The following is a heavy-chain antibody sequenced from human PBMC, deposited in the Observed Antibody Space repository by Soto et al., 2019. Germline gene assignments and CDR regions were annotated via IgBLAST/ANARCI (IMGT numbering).Heavy chain of an antibody. Sequence: QVQLVESGGGVVQPGRSLRLSCAASGFTFSSYGMHWVRQAPGKGLEWVAVISYDGSNKYYADSVKGRFTISRDNSKNTLYLQMNSLRAEDTAVYYCAKVGRSYTQYGDPYYFDYWGQGTLVTVSS. CDR3: AKVGRSYTQYGDPYYFDY. D-gene: IGHD4-17*01. CDR2: ISYDGSNK. J-gene: IGHJ4*02. V-gene: IGHV3-30*18. CDR1: GFTFSSYG.